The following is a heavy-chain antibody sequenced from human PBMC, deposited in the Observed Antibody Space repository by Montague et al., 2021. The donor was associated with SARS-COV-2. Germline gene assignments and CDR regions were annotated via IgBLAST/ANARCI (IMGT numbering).Heavy chain of an antibody. CDR2: IYNSGST. J-gene: IGHJ3*02. Sequence: SETLSLTCTVSGGSISRYSWTWIRQPPGKGLEWIGYIYNSGSTNXNPSLTSRVTISVDTSKNQFPLKLSSVAAADTAVYYCARVGRGSSWYEVAFDIWGQGTMVTASS. CDR1: GGSISRYS. V-gene: IGHV4-59*12. CDR3: ARVGRGSSWYEVAFDI. D-gene: IGHD6-13*01.